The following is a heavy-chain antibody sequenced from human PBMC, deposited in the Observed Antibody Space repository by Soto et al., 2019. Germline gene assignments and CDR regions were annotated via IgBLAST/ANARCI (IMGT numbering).Heavy chain of an antibody. V-gene: IGHV3-74*01. CDR1: DFTFSSYW. Sequence: GGSLRLSCTASDFTFSSYWMHWVRQAPGKGLVWVSRINSDASSTSYADSVQGRFIISRDNAKNTLYLQMDSLRAEDTAVYWCAGSLTINTLDYWGQGALVTVSS. J-gene: IGHJ4*02. CDR2: INSDASST. D-gene: IGHD3-10*01. CDR3: AGSLTINTLDY.